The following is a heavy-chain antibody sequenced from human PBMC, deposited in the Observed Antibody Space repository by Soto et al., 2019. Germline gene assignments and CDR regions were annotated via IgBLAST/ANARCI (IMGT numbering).Heavy chain of an antibody. V-gene: IGHV4-4*07. CDR3: ARDRYGSEQENWFDP. D-gene: IGHD3-10*01. J-gene: IGHJ5*02. Sequence: SETLSLTCTVSGGSISSYYWSWIRQPAGKGLEWIGRIYISGSTNYNPSLKSRVTMSVDTSKNQFSLKLSSVTAADTAVYYCARDRYGSEQENWFDPWGQGTLVTVSS. CDR1: GGSISSYY. CDR2: IYISGST.